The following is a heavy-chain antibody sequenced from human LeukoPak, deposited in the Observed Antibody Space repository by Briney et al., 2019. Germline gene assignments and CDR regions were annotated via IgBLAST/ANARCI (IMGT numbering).Heavy chain of an antibody. CDR2: IIPIFGTA. V-gene: IGHV1-69*06. CDR1: GGTFSSYA. D-gene: IGHD5-18*01. Sequence: SVKVSCKASGGTFSSYAISWVRQAPGQGLEWMGGIIPIFGTANYAQKFQGRVTITADKYTSTAYMELSSLRSEDTAVYYCAKTHTGYSYGQGFDYWGQGTLVTVSS. CDR3: AKTHTGYSYGQGFDY. J-gene: IGHJ4*02.